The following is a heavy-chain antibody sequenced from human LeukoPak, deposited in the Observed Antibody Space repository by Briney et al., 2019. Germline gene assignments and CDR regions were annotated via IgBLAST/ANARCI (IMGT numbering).Heavy chain of an antibody. J-gene: IGHJ4*02. Sequence: GASVTVSCKASGYTFTGYYMHWVRQAPGQGLEWMGWISAYNGNTNYAQKLQGRVTMTTDTSTSTAYMELRSLRSDDTAVYYCARRGWTWELPDYWGQGTLVTVSS. CDR3: ARRGWTWELPDY. D-gene: IGHD1-26*01. CDR1: GYTFTGYY. V-gene: IGHV1-18*04. CDR2: ISAYNGNT.